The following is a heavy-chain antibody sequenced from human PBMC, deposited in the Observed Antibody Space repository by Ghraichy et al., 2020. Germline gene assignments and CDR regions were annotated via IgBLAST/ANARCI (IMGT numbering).Heavy chain of an antibody. D-gene: IGHD3-10*01. CDR2: ISRSSSYI. Sequence: GGSLRLSCAASGFTFSSYSMNWVRQAPGKGLEWVSSISRSSSYIYYEDSEKGRFTISRYNAKNSLYLQMNSRRAEDTAVYYWTRGTWFLDYCGQGTLVTVSS. CDR3: TRGTWFLDY. J-gene: IGHJ4*02. V-gene: IGHV3-21*01. CDR1: GFTFSSYS.